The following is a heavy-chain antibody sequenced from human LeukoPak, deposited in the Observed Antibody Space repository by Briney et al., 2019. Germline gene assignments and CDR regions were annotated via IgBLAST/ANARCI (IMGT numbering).Heavy chain of an antibody. CDR3: ARAPPAEMGPFDP. V-gene: IGHV1-69*05. D-gene: IGHD5-24*01. J-gene: IGHJ5*02. CDR1: GGTFSGYA. CDR2: IIPIFGTA. Sequence: ASVKVSCKASGGTFSGYAISWVRQAPGQGLEWMGGIIPIFGTANYAQKFQGRVTITTDESTSTAYMELSSLRSEDTAVYYCARAPPAEMGPFDPWGQGTLVTVSS.